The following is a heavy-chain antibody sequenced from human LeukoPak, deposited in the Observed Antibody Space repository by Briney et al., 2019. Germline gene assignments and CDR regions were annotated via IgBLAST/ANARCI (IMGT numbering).Heavy chain of an antibody. D-gene: IGHD5-24*01. CDR1: GFNFITAA. V-gene: IGHV3-23*01. J-gene: IGHJ3*01. CDR3: VKDIQLST. Sequence: GGSLRFSCAASGFNFITAAMTWVRQAPGKGLEWVSLIGSSGGSTYYADSVKGRFTISRDNSNHTLSLQMNSLRVEDTAIYYCVKDIQLSTWGLGTMVTVSS. CDR2: IGSSGGST.